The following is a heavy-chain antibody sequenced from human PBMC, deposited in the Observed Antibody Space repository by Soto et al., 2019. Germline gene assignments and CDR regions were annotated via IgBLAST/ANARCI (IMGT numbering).Heavy chain of an antibody. CDR2: IAPHSGRT. Sequence: ASVKVSCKTSGYAFTSYGVNWVRQAPGQGLEWMGWIAPHSGRTTYLPKFQGRVTITADASTNTAYMELGSLSSDDTGIYFCARAATGSYHSAYWGQGTVVTVSS. V-gene: IGHV1-18*04. J-gene: IGHJ4*02. CDR1: GYAFTSYG. D-gene: IGHD3-10*01. CDR3: ARAATGSYHSAY.